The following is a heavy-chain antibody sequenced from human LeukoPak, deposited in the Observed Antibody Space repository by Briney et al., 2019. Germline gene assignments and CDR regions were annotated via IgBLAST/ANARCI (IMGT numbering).Heavy chain of an antibody. Sequence: ASVKVSCKASGYTFTNSYIHWVRQAPGQVLEWMGLINPDGGNTNYAQNFQGRVTLTRDTSTSTVYMELSSLRSEDTAVYYCARHPAYWGQGTLVTVSS. CDR2: INPDGGNT. CDR1: GYTFTNSY. CDR3: ARHPAY. J-gene: IGHJ4*02. V-gene: IGHV1-46*01.